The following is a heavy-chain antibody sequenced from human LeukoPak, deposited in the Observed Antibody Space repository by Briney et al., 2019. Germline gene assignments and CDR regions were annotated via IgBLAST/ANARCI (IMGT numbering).Heavy chain of an antibody. CDR1: GFTVDSNY. Sequence: GGSLRLSCAASGFTVDSNYLSWVRQAPGKGPEWVSTIYTGGNTYYAASVKGRFTISRDFSKNTVFLHTNSLRAEDTAMYYCARGDDSGYYDYFDYWGQGALVTVSS. V-gene: IGHV3-53*01. CDR3: ARGDDSGYYDYFDY. J-gene: IGHJ4*02. D-gene: IGHD3-22*01. CDR2: IYTGGNT.